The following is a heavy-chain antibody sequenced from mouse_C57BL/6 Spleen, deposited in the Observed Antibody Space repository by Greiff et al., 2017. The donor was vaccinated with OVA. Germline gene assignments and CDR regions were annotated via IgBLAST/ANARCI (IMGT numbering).Heavy chain of an antibody. Sequence: VQLQQSGAELARPGASVKMSCKASGYTFTSYTMHWVKQRPGQGLEWIGYINPSSGYTKYNQKFKAKATLTADKSSSTSYMQLSSLTSEDSAVYYCARERQLVYWGQGTTLTVSS. CDR3: ARERQLVY. CDR1: GYTFTSYT. V-gene: IGHV1-4*01. J-gene: IGHJ2*01. D-gene: IGHD4-1*02. CDR2: INPSSGYT.